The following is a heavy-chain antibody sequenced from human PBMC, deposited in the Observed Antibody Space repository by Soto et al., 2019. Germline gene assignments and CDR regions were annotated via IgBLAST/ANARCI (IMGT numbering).Heavy chain of an antibody. CDR2: MNPNSGNT. Sequence: QVQLVQSGAEVKKPGASVKVSCKASGYTFTSYDINWVRQATGQGLEWMGWMNPNSGNTGYAQKFQGRVTMTRNTSISTAYMELSSLRSEDTAVYYCASPTMGEFYYYYGMDVWGQGTTVTVSS. V-gene: IGHV1-8*01. CDR3: ASPTMGEFYYYYGMDV. D-gene: IGHD3-10*01. CDR1: GYTFTSYD. J-gene: IGHJ6*02.